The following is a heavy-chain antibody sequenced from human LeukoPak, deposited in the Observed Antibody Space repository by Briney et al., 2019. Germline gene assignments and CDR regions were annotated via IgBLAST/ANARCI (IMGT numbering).Heavy chain of an antibody. D-gene: IGHD2-2*01. J-gene: IGHJ4*02. CDR3: ATLVVPALTDY. CDR1: GFTFSSYA. V-gene: IGHV3-23*01. CDR2: ISGSGGST. Sequence: GGSLRLSCAASGFTFSSYAMSWVRQAPGKGLEWVSAISGSGGSTYYADSVKGRFTISRDNSKNTLYLQVNSLRAEDTAVYYCATLVVPALTDYWGQGTLVTVSS.